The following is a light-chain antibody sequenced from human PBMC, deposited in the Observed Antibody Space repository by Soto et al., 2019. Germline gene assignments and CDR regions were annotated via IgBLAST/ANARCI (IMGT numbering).Light chain of an antibody. CDR3: QQFDGSLWT. J-gene: IGKJ1*01. CDR1: QSVTSTH. V-gene: IGKV3-20*01. CDR2: DAS. Sequence: EIVLTQSPGTLSLSPGERATLSCRASQSVTSTHLAWYQQKPGQAPRLLIYDASTRATGIPDRFSGSGSGTDFTLTISRLEPEDFAVYCCQQFDGSLWTFGPGTKVDNK.